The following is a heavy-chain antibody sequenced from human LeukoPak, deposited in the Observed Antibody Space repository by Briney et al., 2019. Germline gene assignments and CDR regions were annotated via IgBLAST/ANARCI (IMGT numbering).Heavy chain of an antibody. CDR2: ISKSGDST. CDR3: AREGLGAAAGTFDY. CDR1: GFTFNSYA. Sequence: GGSLRLSCAASGFTFNSYAMSWVRQAPGKGLAWVSGISKSGDSTDYADSVKGRFTISRDNSKNTLSLQMNSLRAGDTAVYYCAREGLGAAAGTFDYWGQGTLVTVSS. V-gene: IGHV3-23*01. D-gene: IGHD6-13*01. J-gene: IGHJ4*02.